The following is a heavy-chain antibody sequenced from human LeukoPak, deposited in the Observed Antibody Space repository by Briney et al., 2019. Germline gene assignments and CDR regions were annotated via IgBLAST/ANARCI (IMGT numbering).Heavy chain of an antibody. CDR1: GYTFTSYD. CDR3: ASSRTESRDGYNFDY. CDR2: MNPNSGNT. Sequence: GASVKVSCKASGYTFTSYDINWVRQATGQGLEWMGWMNPNSGNTGYAQKFQGRVTITRNTSISTAYMELSSLRSEDTAVYYCASSRTESRDGYNFDYWGQGTLVTVSS. D-gene: IGHD5-24*01. V-gene: IGHV1-8*03. J-gene: IGHJ4*02.